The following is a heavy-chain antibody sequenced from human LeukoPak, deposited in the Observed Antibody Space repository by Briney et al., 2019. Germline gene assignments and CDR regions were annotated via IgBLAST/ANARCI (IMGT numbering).Heavy chain of an antibody. J-gene: IGHJ4*02. D-gene: IGHD4-17*01. CDR2: ISSSSSTI. V-gene: IGHV3-48*01. CDR1: GFTFSSYS. CDR3: ARVPIDYGDYLDY. Sequence: GGSLRLSCAASGFTFSSYSMNWVRQAPGKGLEWVSYISSSSSTIYYADSVKGRFTISRDNAKNSLYLQMNSLRAEDTAVYYCARVPIDYGDYLDYWDQGTLVTVSS.